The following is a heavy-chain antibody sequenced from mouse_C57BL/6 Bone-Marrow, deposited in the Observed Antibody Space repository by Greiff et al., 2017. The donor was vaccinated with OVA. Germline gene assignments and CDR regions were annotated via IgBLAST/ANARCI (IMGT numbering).Heavy chain of an antibody. CDR3: ARILYYSNYDGYAMDY. D-gene: IGHD2-5*01. CDR1: GFSLSTFGMG. Sequence: QVTLKESGPGILQPSQTLSLTCSFSGFSLSTFGMGVGWIRQPSGKGLEWLAHIWWDDDKYYNPALKSRLTISKDTSKNQVFLKIANVDTADTATYYCARILYYSNYDGYAMDYWGQGTSVTVSS. V-gene: IGHV8-8*01. CDR2: IWWDDDK. J-gene: IGHJ4*01.